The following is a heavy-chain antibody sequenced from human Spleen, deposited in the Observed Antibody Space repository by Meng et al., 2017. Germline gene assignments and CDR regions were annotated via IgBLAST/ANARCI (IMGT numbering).Heavy chain of an antibody. D-gene: IGHD4-23*01. CDR1: GVSFTDSD. CDR3: SSGGQSSDGCGSEVFDY. V-gene: IGHV3-73*01. Sequence: GESLKISCAVSGVSFTDSDIHWVRQASGKGLEWVGRIRSNPKSYAAAYAASVRGRFTISRDDSENTAYLQMNSLKTEDTAVYYCSSGGQSSDGCGSEVFDYWGQGAPVTVSS. J-gene: IGHJ4*02. CDR2: IRSNPKSYAA.